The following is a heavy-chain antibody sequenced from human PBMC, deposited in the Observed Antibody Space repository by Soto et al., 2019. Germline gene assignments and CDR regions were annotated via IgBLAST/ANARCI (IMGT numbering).Heavy chain of an antibody. CDR1: GITFSNYW. Sequence: EVQLVESGGGLVQPGGSLRLSCAASGITFSNYWMHWVRQAPGKGLVWVSRINSGGSSTTYADSVKGRFTISRDNAKNTLYLQMNSLRAEDTAVYYCASDSSWTGYSAQFDYWGQGALVTVSS. CDR2: INSGGSST. D-gene: IGHD3-9*01. CDR3: ASDSSWTGYSAQFDY. J-gene: IGHJ4*02. V-gene: IGHV3-74*01.